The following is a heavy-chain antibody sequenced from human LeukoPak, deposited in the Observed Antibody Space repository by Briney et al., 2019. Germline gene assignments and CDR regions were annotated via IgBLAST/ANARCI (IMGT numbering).Heavy chain of an antibody. Sequence: GGSLRLSCAASGFTFYDYAMHWVRHPPGKGLEWVSGISWNSGSIGYADSVKGRFTISRDNAKNSLYLQMNSLRAEDTALYYCAKGSVAAQVYYFDYWGQGTRVTVSS. V-gene: IGHV3-9*01. CDR3: AKGSVAAQVYYFDY. CDR2: ISWNSGSI. CDR1: GFTFYDYA. J-gene: IGHJ4*02. D-gene: IGHD6-19*01.